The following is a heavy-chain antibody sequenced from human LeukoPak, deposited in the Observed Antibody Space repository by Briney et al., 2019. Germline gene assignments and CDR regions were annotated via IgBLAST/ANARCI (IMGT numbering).Heavy chain of an antibody. V-gene: IGHV1-69*05. CDR1: GGTFSSYA. D-gene: IGHD2-2*01. CDR2: IIPIFGTA. Sequence: GASVKVSCKASGGTFSSYAISWVRQAPGQGLEWMGGIIPIFGTANYAQKFQGRVTITTDESTSTAYMELSSLRSEDTAVYYCARVKVPVTTLGAYYYYYMDVWGKGTTVTVSS. CDR3: ARVKVPVTTLGAYYYYYMDV. J-gene: IGHJ6*03.